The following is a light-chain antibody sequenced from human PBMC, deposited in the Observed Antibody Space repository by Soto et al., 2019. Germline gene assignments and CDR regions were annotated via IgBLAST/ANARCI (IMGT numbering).Light chain of an antibody. Sequence: DIQMTQSPSTLSASVGDRITITCRASQSIIRWLAWYQQKPGKAPKLLIYAASSLQSGVPSRFSGSGSGTDFTLTISSLQPEDFATYYCQQSYSTPFTFGQGTRLEIK. CDR1: QSIIRW. CDR2: AAS. CDR3: QQSYSTPFT. J-gene: IGKJ5*01. V-gene: IGKV1-39*01.